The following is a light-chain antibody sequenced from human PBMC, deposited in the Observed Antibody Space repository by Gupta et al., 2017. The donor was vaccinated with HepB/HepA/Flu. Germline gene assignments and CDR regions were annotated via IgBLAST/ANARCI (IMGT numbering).Light chain of an antibody. Sequence: SSVLTQPPSVSVAPGKTARITCGGNNIGSKSVHWYQQKPGQAPVLVVYDDSDRPSGFPERFSGSNSGNTATLTISRVEAGEEADYYCQVWDSSSDHTGVVFGGGTKLTVL. J-gene: IGLJ2*01. CDR2: DDS. CDR1: NIGSKS. V-gene: IGLV3-21*03. CDR3: QVWDSSSDHTGVV.